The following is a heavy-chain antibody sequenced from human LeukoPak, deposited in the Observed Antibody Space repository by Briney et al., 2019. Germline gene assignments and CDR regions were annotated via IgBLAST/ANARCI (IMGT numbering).Heavy chain of an antibody. D-gene: IGHD4-17*01. CDR3: AKVGLRLGGDY. Sequence: GGSLRLSCTASGFVFSSYAMSWVRQAPGKGLEWVSTLSDSGGKTYYADSVKGRFTISRDNSKNTLYLQMNSLRAEDTAVYYCAKVGLRLGGDYWGQGTLVTVSS. CDR2: LSDSGGKT. J-gene: IGHJ4*02. V-gene: IGHV3-23*01. CDR1: GFVFSSYA.